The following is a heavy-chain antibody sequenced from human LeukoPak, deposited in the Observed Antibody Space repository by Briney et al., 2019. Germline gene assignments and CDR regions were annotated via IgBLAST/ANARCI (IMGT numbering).Heavy chain of an antibody. CDR3: ARVNGYSSGWYVDY. D-gene: IGHD6-19*01. V-gene: IGHV4-31*03. CDR2: IYYSGST. J-gene: IGHJ4*02. Sequence: SETLSLTCTVSGGSFSSGGYYWSWIRQHPGKGLGWIGYIYYSGSTYYNPSLKIRVTISVDTSKNQFSLKLSSVTAADTAVYDCARVNGYSSGWYVDYWGQGTLVTVSS. CDR1: GGSFSSGGYY.